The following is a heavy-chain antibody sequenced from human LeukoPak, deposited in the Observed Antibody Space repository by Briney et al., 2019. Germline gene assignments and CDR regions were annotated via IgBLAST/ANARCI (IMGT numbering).Heavy chain of an antibody. Sequence: AGSLRLSCTASGFTFSSYSMNWVCQGPRPGMERVSVISTSSTYRLYADSVKGRFTISRDNAKSSLYLEMNSLRAEDTAVYYCARDVDGSGNYGFDWWGQGILVTVSS. CDR1: GFTFSSYS. V-gene: IGHV3-21*01. D-gene: IGHD3-10*01. CDR2: ISTSSTYR. CDR3: ARDVDGSGNYGFDW. J-gene: IGHJ4*02.